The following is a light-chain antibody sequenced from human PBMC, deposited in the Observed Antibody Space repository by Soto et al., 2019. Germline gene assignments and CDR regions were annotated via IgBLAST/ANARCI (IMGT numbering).Light chain of an antibody. CDR1: QSVSSSY. Sequence: ERVMGESGATVYLGRRGIATHSCRASQSVSSSYLAWYQQKPGQAPRLLIYGASSRATGIPDRFSGSGSGTAFALALRTLDPYEFAVYYCQQYGSAPRTYGQGTKVDIK. J-gene: IGKJ1*01. CDR3: QQYGSAPRT. V-gene: IGKV3-20*01. CDR2: GAS.